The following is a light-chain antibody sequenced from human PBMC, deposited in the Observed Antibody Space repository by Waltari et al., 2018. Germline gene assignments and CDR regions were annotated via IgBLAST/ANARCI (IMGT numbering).Light chain of an antibody. CDR3: LQHRSYPYS. CDR1: QGIRID. V-gene: IGKV1-17*01. CDR2: AAS. J-gene: IGKJ2*03. Sequence: DIQITQSPSSLSASVGGRVTITCRASQGIRIDLDGYQQKPGNAPDSLSYAASSLQSGVPSRFCGSGSGTEFTLTISSLQPEDFATYDCLQHRSYPYSSGQGTKLEIK.